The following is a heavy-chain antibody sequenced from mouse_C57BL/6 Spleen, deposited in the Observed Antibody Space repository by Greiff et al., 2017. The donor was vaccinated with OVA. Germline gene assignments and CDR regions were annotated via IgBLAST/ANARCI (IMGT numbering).Heavy chain of an antibody. D-gene: IGHD4-1*01. CDR1: GYAFSSYW. CDR3: ARSNWEGRFAY. Sequence: QVHVKQSGAELVKPGASVKISCKASGYAFSSYWMNWVKQRPGKGLEWIGQIYPGDGDTNYNGKFKGKATLTADKSSSTAYMQLSSLTSEDSAVYFCARSNWEGRFAYWGQGTLVTVSA. J-gene: IGHJ3*01. CDR2: IYPGDGDT. V-gene: IGHV1-80*01.